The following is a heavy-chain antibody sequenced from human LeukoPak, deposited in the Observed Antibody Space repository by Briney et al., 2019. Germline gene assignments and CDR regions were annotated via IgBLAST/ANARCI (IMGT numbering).Heavy chain of an antibody. V-gene: IGHV3-23*01. Sequence: GGPLRHSCAASGFTLSSYAMSWVRQAPGKGLEWVSAISGSGGSTYSAASVKGRFTISSDNSKNTLFLQMNSLRAEDTAVYYCAKDHVDSSGWYSYFDYWGQGTLVTVSS. CDR1: GFTLSSYA. D-gene: IGHD6-19*01. CDR3: AKDHVDSSGWYSYFDY. J-gene: IGHJ4*02. CDR2: ISGSGGST.